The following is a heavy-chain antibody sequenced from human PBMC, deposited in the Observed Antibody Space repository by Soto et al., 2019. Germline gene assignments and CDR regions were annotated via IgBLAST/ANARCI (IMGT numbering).Heavy chain of an antibody. CDR1: GGTFSSYT. D-gene: IGHD2-15*01. J-gene: IGHJ4*02. CDR3: ARGYCSGGSCPGDFDS. Sequence: SVKVSCKASGGTFSSYTISWVRQAPGQGLEWMGRIIPILGIANYAQKFQGRVTITADKSTSTAYMELSSLRSEDTAVYYCARGYCSGGSCPGDFDSWGQGTLVTVSS. CDR2: IIPILGIA. V-gene: IGHV1-69*02.